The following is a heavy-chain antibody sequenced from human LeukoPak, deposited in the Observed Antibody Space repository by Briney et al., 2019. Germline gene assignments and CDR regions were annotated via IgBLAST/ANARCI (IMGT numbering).Heavy chain of an antibody. D-gene: IGHD1-1*01. V-gene: IGHV3-7*01. CDR3: ASETRDYYMDV. CDR1: GFTFTNYW. CDR2: IKEDGSDK. Sequence: GGSLRLSCAASGFTFTNYWMSWVRQAPGKGLEWVANIKEDGSDKYYVDSVKGRFTISRDNAKNSLYLQMNSLGAEDTAVYYCASETRDYYMDVWGKGTTVTVSS. J-gene: IGHJ6*03.